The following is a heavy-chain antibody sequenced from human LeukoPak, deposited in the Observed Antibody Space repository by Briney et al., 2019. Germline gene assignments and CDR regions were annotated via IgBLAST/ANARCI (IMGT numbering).Heavy chain of an antibody. CDR1: GGSFSGYY. J-gene: IGHJ4*02. CDR2: INHSGST. V-gene: IGHV4-34*01. D-gene: IGHD6-19*01. Sequence: SETLSLTCAVYGGSFSGYYWSWIRQPPGKGLEWIGEINHSGSTNYNPSLKSRVTISVHTSKNQFSLKLSSVTAADTAVYYCARGGLRSSGWYKAYDYWGQGTLVTVSS. CDR3: ARGGLRSSGWYKAYDY.